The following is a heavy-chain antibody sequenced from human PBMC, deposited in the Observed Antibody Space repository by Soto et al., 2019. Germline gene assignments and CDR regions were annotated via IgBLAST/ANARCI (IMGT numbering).Heavy chain of an antibody. CDR3: ATATYCSSTSCYGGFDY. CDR1: GYTLTELS. V-gene: IGHV1-24*01. Sequence: ASVKVSCKVSGYTLTELSMHWVRQAXXXGLEWMGGFDPEDGETIYAQKXXXXXXXXXXXXXXXXYMELSSLRSEDTAVYYCATATYCSSTSCYGGFDYWGQGTLVTVSS. CDR2: FDPEDGET. J-gene: IGHJ4*02. D-gene: IGHD2-2*01.